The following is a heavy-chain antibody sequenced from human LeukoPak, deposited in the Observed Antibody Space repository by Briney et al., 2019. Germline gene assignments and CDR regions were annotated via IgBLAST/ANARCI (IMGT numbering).Heavy chain of an antibody. J-gene: IGHJ4*02. V-gene: IGHV1-69*05. CDR2: IIPIFGTA. Sequence: SVKVSCKASGGTFSSYAISWVRQAPGQGLEWMGGIIPIFGTANYAQKFQGRVTITTDESTSTAYMELSSLRSEGTAVYYCAREPSKYSSSSADYWGQGTLVTVSS. CDR1: GGTFSSYA. D-gene: IGHD6-6*01. CDR3: AREPSKYSSSSADY.